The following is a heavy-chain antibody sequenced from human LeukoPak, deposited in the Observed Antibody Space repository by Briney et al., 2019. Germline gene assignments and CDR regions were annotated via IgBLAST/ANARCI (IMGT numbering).Heavy chain of an antibody. CDR2: INHSGST. CDR1: GGSFSGYY. CDR3: ARARYSYGPLFDY. J-gene: IGHJ4*02. V-gene: IGHV4-34*01. D-gene: IGHD5-18*01. Sequence: SETLSLTCAVYGGSFSGYYWSWIRQPPGKGLEWIGEINHSGSTNYNPSLKSRVTTSVDTSKNQFSLKLSSVTAADTAVYYCARARYSYGPLFDYWGQGTLVTVSS.